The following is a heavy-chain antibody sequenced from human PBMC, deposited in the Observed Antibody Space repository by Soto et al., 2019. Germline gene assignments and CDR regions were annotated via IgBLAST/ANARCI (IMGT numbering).Heavy chain of an antibody. CDR2: INYRGSN. D-gene: IGHD3-16*01. V-gene: IGHV4-31*03. CDR3: VRDAPGGAPY. Sequence: QVQLQESGPGLVRPSQTLSLTCTVSGGSINSGDSYWNWIRQNPEKGLEWIGYINYRGSNFYNPSLKSRIILSADTSENQFSLKLNSVTAADTDVYYCVRDAPGGAPYWGQGTLVTVSS. J-gene: IGHJ4*02. CDR1: GGSINSGDSY.